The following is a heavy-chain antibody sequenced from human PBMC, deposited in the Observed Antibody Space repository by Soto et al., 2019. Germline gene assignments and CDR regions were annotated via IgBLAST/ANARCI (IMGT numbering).Heavy chain of an antibody. CDR3: ARDSAAGDH. V-gene: IGHV1-46*01. Sequence: QVQLVQSGAEVKKPGDSVKLSCRTSGYTFTHYYIHWVRQAPGQGLEWLAIINPASGSTNYAQDFLGRVTLTMDTSTTTVYMELSGLRAEDTAIFYCARDSAAGDHWGQGTLVTVSS. J-gene: IGHJ4*02. CDR1: GYTFTHYY. CDR2: INPASGST. D-gene: IGHD6-25*01.